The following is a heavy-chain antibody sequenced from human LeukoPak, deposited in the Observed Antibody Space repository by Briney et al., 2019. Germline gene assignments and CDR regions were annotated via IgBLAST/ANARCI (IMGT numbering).Heavy chain of an antibody. CDR1: GGSISSYY. V-gene: IGHV4-59*01. CDR2: IYYSGST. Sequence: SETLSLTCTVSGGSISSYYWSWIRQPPGKGLEWIGYIYYSGSTNYNPSLKSRVTISVDTSKNQFSLKLSSVTAADTAVYYSARGGYVDTAMVFSNPYYYYGMDVWGQGTTVTVSS. J-gene: IGHJ6*02. D-gene: IGHD5-18*01. CDR3: ARGGYVDTAMVFSNPYYYYGMDV.